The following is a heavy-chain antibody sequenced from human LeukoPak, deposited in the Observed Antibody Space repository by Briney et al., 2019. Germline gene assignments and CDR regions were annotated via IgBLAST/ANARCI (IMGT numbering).Heavy chain of an antibody. V-gene: IGHV3-53*01. CDR3: ARASIVVAVTHYFDY. J-gene: IGHJ4*02. CDR2: IYSGGNT. Sequence: GGSLRLSCAASGFTFSSTYMSWVRQAPGKGLEWVSVIYSGGNTYYSDSVKGRFTISRDKSKNTLFLQMNSLRAADTAVYYCARASIVVAVTHYFDYWGQGTLVTVSS. D-gene: IGHD3-22*01. CDR1: GFTFSSTY.